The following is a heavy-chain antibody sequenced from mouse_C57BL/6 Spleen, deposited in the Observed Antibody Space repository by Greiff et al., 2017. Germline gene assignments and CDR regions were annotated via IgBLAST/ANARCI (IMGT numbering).Heavy chain of an antibody. CDR2: SSSGSSTI. V-gene: IGHV5-17*01. CDR1: GFTFSDYG. CDR3: ARDDYYGSSSAMDY. J-gene: IGHJ4*01. Sequence: EVQLVESGGGLVKPGGSLKLSCAASGFTFSDYGMHWVRQAPEKGLEWVAYSSSGSSTIYYADTVKGRFTISRDNAKNTLFLQMTSLRSEDTAMYYCARDDYYGSSSAMDYWGQGTSVTVSS. D-gene: IGHD1-1*01.